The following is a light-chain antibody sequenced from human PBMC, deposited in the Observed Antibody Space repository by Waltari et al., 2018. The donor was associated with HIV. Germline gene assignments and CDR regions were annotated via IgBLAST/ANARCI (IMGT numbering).Light chain of an antibody. CDR3: QKYDRAPYT. CDR1: QDISSS. CDR2: GAS. J-gene: IGKJ2*01. V-gene: IGKV1-27*01. Sequence: DIQVPQSPSSLSVSIGDRFTLTSRATQDISSSLAWYQHKPGTPPKLLMYGASTLQAGVPSRFRGSGSGTDFTLTITSLQSEDIGIYYCQKYDRAPYTFGQGTRLEI.